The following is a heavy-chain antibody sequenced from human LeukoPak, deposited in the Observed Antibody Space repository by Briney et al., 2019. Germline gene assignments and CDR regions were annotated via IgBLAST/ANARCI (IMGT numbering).Heavy chain of an antibody. Sequence: GGSLRLSCAASGFTFSSYGMQWVRHAPGKWLEWVAVIWYDGSNKYYADSVKGRFTISRDNSKNTLYLRMNSLRAEDTAVYYCAKGRSIAVAGTPFDYWGQGTLVTVSS. CDR3: AKGRSIAVAGTPFDY. V-gene: IGHV3-33*06. CDR1: GFTFSSYG. CDR2: IWYDGSNK. D-gene: IGHD6-19*01. J-gene: IGHJ4*02.